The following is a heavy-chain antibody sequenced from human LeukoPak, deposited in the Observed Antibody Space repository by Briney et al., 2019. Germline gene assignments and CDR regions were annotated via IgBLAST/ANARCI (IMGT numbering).Heavy chain of an antibody. V-gene: IGHV3-23*01. CDR2: ISGSGGST. D-gene: IGHD2/OR15-2a*01. CDR3: TRDPRGEYRRFDP. CDR1: GFTFSSYA. J-gene: IGHJ5*02. Sequence: GGSLRLSCAASGFTFSSYAMSWVRQTPGKGLEWVSAISGSGGSTYYADSVEGRFTISRDNSNNTLYLQMNSLRAEDTAVYYCTRDPRGEYRRFDPWGQGTLVTVSS.